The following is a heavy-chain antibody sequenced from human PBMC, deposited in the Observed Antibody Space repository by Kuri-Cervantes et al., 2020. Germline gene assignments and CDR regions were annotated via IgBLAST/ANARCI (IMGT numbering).Heavy chain of an antibody. V-gene: IGHV1-8*01. CDR3: ARDNSSGWYFDY. D-gene: IGHD6-19*01. Sequence: ASVKVSCKASGYTFTSYDINWVRQATGQGLEWMGWMNPNSGNTGYAQKFQGRVTMTRNTSISTAYMELSSLRSEDTAVYYCARDNSSGWYFDYWGQGTLVTVSS. J-gene: IGHJ4*02. CDR2: MNPNSGNT. CDR1: GYTFTSYD.